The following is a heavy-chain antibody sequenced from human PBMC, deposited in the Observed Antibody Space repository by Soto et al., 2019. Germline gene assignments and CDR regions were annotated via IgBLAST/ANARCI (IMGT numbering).Heavy chain of an antibody. CDR1: GFTFSIYA. CDR3: GRKEVSGPIDY. Sequence: GGSLRLSCSASGFTFSIYAMHLVRQAPGKGLEYVSAISPNGGTTYYADSLKGRFTTSRDNSKSTLYLHMSSLRTEDTAVYYCGRKEVSGPIDYWGQGTLVTVSS. J-gene: IGHJ4*02. CDR2: ISPNGGTT. V-gene: IGHV3-64D*06.